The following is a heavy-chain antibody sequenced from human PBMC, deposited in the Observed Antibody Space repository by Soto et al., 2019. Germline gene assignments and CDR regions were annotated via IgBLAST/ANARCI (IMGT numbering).Heavy chain of an antibody. D-gene: IGHD3-10*01. CDR3: ARQDGSGIYYFDS. J-gene: IGHJ4*02. Sequence: GESLKISCKASGYSFTIYWIAWVRQIPGKGLEWMGIIYPGDSDTRYSPSFQGQVTISVDKSINTAYLQWSSLKASDTAIYYCARQDGSGIYYFDSWGQGTLVTVSS. CDR2: IYPGDSDT. V-gene: IGHV5-51*01. CDR1: GYSFTIYW.